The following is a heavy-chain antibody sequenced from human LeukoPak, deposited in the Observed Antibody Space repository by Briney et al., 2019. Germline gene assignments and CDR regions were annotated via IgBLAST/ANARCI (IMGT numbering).Heavy chain of an antibody. CDR1: GYTFTSYD. J-gene: IGHJ4*02. CDR2: MNPNSGNT. Sequence: ASVKVSCKASGYTFTSYDINWVRQATGQGLEWMGWMNPNSGNTGYAQKFQGRVTMTRNTSISTAYMGLSSLRSEDTAVYYCARGISETYYYDSSGYYYGYWGQGTLVTVSS. CDR3: ARGISETYYYDSSGYYYGY. V-gene: IGHV1-8*01. D-gene: IGHD3-22*01.